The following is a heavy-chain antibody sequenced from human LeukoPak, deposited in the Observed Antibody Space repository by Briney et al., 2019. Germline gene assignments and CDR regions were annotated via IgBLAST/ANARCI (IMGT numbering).Heavy chain of an antibody. Sequence: PSETLSLTCAVYGGSFSGYYWSWIRQPPGKGLEWIGYIYYSGSTNYNPSLKSRVTISVDTSKNQFSLKLSSVTAADTAVYYCARVRFLEGYTFGRGYYYYYMDVWGKGTTVTVSS. CDR1: GGSFSGYY. V-gene: IGHV4-59*01. CDR3: ARVRFLEGYTFGRGYYYYYMDV. CDR2: IYYSGST. J-gene: IGHJ6*03. D-gene: IGHD3-3*01.